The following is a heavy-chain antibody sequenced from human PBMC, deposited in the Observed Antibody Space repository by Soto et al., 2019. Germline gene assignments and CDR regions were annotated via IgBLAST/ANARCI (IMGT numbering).Heavy chain of an antibody. CDR3: ARCSPYYHDSSGYRVAFDI. V-gene: IGHV1-18*04. CDR2: ISAYNGNT. Sequence: ASVKVSCKASGYTFTSYGISWVRQAPGQGLEWMGWISAYNGNTNYAQKLQGRVTMTTDTSTSTAYMELRSLRSDDTAVYYCARCSPYYHDSSGYRVAFDIWGPGTMVTVSS. D-gene: IGHD3-22*01. CDR1: GYTFTSYG. J-gene: IGHJ3*02.